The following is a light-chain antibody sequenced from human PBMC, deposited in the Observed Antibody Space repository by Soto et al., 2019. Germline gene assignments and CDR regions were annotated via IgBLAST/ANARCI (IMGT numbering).Light chain of an antibody. CDR3: QTCGTGIPWV. V-gene: IGLV4-69*01. CDR2: LNSDGSH. CDR1: SGHSSYA. J-gene: IGLJ3*02. Sequence: QPVLTQSPSASASLGASVKLTCTLSSGHSSYAIAWHQQQPEKGPRYLMKLNSDGSHSKGDGIPDRFSGSSSGAERYLTIFSLQSEDEADYYCQTCGTGIPWVFGGGTKLTVL.